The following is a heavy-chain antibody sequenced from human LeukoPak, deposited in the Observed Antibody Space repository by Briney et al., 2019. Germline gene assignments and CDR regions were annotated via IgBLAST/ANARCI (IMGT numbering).Heavy chain of an antibody. V-gene: IGHV5-51*01. J-gene: IGHJ3*02. D-gene: IGHD2-15*01. Sequence: GEYLEISCKGSGYSFTSYWIGWVRQMPGKGLEWMGIIYPGDSDTRYSPSFQGQVTISADKSISTAYLQWSSLKASDTAMYYCARRARYCSGGSCQPDAFDIWGQGTMVTVSS. CDR1: GYSFTSYW. CDR2: IYPGDSDT. CDR3: ARRARYCSGGSCQPDAFDI.